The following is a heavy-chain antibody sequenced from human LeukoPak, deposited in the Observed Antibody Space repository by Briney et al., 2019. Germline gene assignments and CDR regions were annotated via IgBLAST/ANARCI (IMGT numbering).Heavy chain of an antibody. CDR1: GFTFSSCS. Sequence: GGSLRLSCAASGFTFSSCSMNWVRQAPGKGLEWVSSISSSSSYIYYADSVKGRFTISRDNAKNSLYLQMNSLRAEDTAVYYCARSRDGYNEIRNFDYWGQGTLVTVSS. V-gene: IGHV3-21*01. CDR2: ISSSSSYI. J-gene: IGHJ4*02. D-gene: IGHD5-24*01. CDR3: ARSRDGYNEIRNFDY.